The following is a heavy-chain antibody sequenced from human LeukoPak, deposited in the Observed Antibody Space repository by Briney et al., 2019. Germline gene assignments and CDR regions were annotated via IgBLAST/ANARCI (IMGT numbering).Heavy chain of an antibody. CDR3: ARAGENTAMVKRPYYFGY. CDR2: IYSGGST. CDR1: GFTVSSNY. V-gene: IGHV3-66*01. Sequence: PGGSLRLSCAASGFTVSSNYMSWVRQAPGKGLEWVSVIYSGGSTYYADSVKGRFTISRDNSKNTLYLQMNSLRAEDTAVYYCARAGENTAMVKRPYYFGYWGQGTLVTVSS. J-gene: IGHJ4*02. D-gene: IGHD5-18*01.